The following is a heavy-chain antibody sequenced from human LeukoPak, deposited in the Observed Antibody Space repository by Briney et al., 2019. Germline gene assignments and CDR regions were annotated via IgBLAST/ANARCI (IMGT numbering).Heavy chain of an antibody. D-gene: IGHD6-6*01. CDR1: GGSFSGYY. CDR3: ARFFYSSSLDAFDI. V-gene: IGHV4-34*01. J-gene: IGHJ3*02. CDR2: INHSGSA. Sequence: SETLSLTCAVYGGSFSGYYWSWIRQPPGKGLEWIGEINHSGSATYNPSLKSRVTISVDTSKNQFSLKLSSVTAADTAVYYCARFFYSSSLDAFDIWGQGTMVTVSS.